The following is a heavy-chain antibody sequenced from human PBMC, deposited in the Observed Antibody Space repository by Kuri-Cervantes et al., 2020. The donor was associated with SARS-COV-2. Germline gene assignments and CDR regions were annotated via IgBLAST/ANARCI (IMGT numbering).Heavy chain of an antibody. J-gene: IGHJ6*02. D-gene: IGHD2-2*01. Sequence: SWGVSGGTIPSDGYSWSWVRQPPGKGLEFIGFIHASGSAYYNPSLQSRVPISVDRSKTQFSLTVTSVTAADTAVYYCAKEGRVPSARYYYYGMDVWGQGTTVTVSS. V-gene: IGHV4-30-2*01. CDR2: IHASGSA. CDR1: GGTIPSDGYS. CDR3: AKEGRVPSARYYYYGMDV.